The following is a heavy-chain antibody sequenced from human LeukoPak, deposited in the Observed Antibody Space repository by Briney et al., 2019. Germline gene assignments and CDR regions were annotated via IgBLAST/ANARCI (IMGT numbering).Heavy chain of an antibody. CDR1: GFTFSSYE. D-gene: IGHD5-24*01. V-gene: IGHV3-48*03. Sequence: GGSLRLSCAASGFTFSSYEMNWVRQAPGKGLEWVSYISSSGSTIYYADSVKGRFTISRDNAKKSLYLQMNSLRAEDTAVYYCARGRRDGYNLIDAFDIWGQGTMVTVSS. CDR3: ARGRRDGYNLIDAFDI. CDR2: ISSSGSTI. J-gene: IGHJ3*02.